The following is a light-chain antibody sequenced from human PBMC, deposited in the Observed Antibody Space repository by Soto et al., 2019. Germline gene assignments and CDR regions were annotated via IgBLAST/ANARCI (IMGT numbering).Light chain of an antibody. CDR1: SSDIGGYNY. CDR2: DVS. CDR3: SSYTTNNILV. Sequence: QSVLTQPASVSGSPGQSITISCTGTSSDIGGYNYVSWYQQHPGKAPKLMIYDVSDRPSGVSNRFSGSKSGNTASLTISGLQAEDEADYYCSSYTTNNILVFGGGTKLTVL. J-gene: IGLJ2*01. V-gene: IGLV2-14*03.